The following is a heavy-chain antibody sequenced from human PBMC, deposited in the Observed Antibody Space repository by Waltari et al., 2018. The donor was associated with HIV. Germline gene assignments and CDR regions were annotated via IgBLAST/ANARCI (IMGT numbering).Heavy chain of an antibody. V-gene: IGHV4-59*01. Sequence: QVQLQESGPGLVKPSETLSLTCTVSGGSISSYYWSWIRQPPGKGLEWIGYIYYSGSTNYNPSLKSRVTISVDTSKNQFSLKLSSVTAADTAVYYCARGDAVGAFDIWGQGTMVTVSS. CDR1: GGSISSYY. CDR2: IYYSGST. CDR3: ARGDAVGAFDI. J-gene: IGHJ3*02. D-gene: IGHD3-16*01.